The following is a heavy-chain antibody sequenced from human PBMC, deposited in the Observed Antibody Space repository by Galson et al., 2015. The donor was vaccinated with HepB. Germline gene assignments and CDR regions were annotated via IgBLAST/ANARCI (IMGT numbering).Heavy chain of an antibody. D-gene: IGHD2-2*01. J-gene: IGHJ6*02. Sequence: SLRLSCAASGFTFSSYWMHWVRQAPGKGLVWVSRINSDGSSTNYADSLKSRVTISVDTSKNQFSLKLSSVTAADTAVYYCARGYWGYCSSTSCYSWEYYYYYYGMDVWGQGTTVTVSS. V-gene: IGHV3-74*01. CDR1: GFTFSSYW. CDR3: ARGYWGYCSSTSCYSWEYYYYYYGMDV. CDR2: INSDGSST.